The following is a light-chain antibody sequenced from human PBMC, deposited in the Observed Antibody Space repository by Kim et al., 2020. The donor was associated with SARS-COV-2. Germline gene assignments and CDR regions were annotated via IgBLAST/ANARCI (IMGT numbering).Light chain of an antibody. Sequence: VTISCPGSNPNIGPGYDVHWYQQLPGTAPKLLIYGNSNRPSGVPDRFSGSKSGTSASLAITGLQAEDEADYYCQSYDSSLSAHVVFGGGTQLTVL. CDR2: GNS. CDR1: NPNIGPGYD. V-gene: IGLV1-40*01. CDR3: QSYDSSLSAHVV. J-gene: IGLJ2*01.